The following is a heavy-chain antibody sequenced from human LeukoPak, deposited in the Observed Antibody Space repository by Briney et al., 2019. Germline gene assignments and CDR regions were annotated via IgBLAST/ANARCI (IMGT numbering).Heavy chain of an antibody. V-gene: IGHV4-34*01. CDR3: ARIGNYDSGSSIGMDV. CDR1: GGSFSGYY. CDR2: IYHSGST. J-gene: IGHJ6*02. D-gene: IGHD3-10*01. Sequence: TSETLSLTCAVYGGSFSGYYWSWIRQPPGKGLEWIGSIYHSGSTSCNPSLKSRVAISVDTSKNQFSLKLSSVTAAGTAVYYCARIGNYDSGSSIGMDVWGQGTTVTVSS.